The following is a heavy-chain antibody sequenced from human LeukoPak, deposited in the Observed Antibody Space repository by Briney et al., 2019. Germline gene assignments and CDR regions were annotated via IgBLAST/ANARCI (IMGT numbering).Heavy chain of an antibody. CDR2: IIPVSGTA. J-gene: IGHJ6*02. CDR3: ASHSSSPYYYYGMDV. CDR1: GGTFSSYA. Sequence: EASVKVSCKASGGTFSSYAISWVRQAPGQGLEWMGGIIPVSGTANYAQKFQGRVSITADESTSTAYMELSSLTSEDTAVYYCASHSSSPYYYYGMDVWGQGTTVTVSS. D-gene: IGHD6-6*01. V-gene: IGHV1-69*13.